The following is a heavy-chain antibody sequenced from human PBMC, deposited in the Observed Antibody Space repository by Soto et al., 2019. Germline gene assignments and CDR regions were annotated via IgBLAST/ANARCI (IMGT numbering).Heavy chain of an antibody. CDR1: GYTFTSYG. J-gene: IGHJ4*02. CDR3: ATVFRFFGPYFDY. D-gene: IGHD3-10*01. V-gene: IGHV1-18*01. CDR2: ISAYNGNT. Sequence: ASVKVSCKASGYTFTSYGISWVRQAPGQGLEWMGWISAYNGNTNYAQKLQGRVTMTTDTSTSTAYMELSSLRSEDTAVYYCATVFRFFGPYFDYWGQGTLVTVSS.